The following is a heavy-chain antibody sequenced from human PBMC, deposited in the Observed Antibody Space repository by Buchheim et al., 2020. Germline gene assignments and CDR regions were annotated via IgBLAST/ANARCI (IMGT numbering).Heavy chain of an antibody. CDR3: ATGQYCTNGVCYRSSFDY. D-gene: IGHD2-8*01. J-gene: IGHJ4*02. V-gene: IGHV3-23*01. Sequence: EVQLLESGGGLVQPGGSLRLSCAASGFTFSSYAMSWVRQAPGKGLEWVSAISGRGGSTYYADSVKGRFTLSRDNSKNTLYLQMNSLRAEDTAVYYCATGQYCTNGVCYRSSFDYWGQGTL. CDR2: ISGRGGST. CDR1: GFTFSSYA.